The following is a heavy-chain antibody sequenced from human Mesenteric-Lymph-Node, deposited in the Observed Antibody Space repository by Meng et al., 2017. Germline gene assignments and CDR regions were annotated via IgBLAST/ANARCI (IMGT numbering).Heavy chain of an antibody. CDR1: GASISSSSYY. J-gene: IGHJ4*02. D-gene: IGHD3-22*01. Sequence: QLQLQESGPGLLRPSETLSLTCTVSGASISSSSYYWGWIRQPPGKGLGWIGSIYYSGSTNDNPSLKSRATISVDTSKNQFSLNLSSVTAADTAVYYCARRGSFYDSRGYYYFDYWGQGTLVTVSS. CDR2: IYYSGST. CDR3: ARRGSFYDSRGYYYFDY. V-gene: IGHV4-39*01.